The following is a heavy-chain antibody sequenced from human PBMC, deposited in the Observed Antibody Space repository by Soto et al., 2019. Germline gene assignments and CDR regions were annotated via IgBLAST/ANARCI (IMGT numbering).Heavy chain of an antibody. CDR2: INHSGST. Sequence: ETLSLTCAVYGGSLSDYYWTWIRQPPGKGLEWIGEINHSGSTNYNPSLKSRVTMSVDTSKKQFSLKLSSVTAADTAVYYCARGLTGYWYFDLWGRGTLVTVSS. CDR1: GGSLSDYY. J-gene: IGHJ2*01. CDR3: ARGLTGYWYFDL. V-gene: IGHV4-34*01.